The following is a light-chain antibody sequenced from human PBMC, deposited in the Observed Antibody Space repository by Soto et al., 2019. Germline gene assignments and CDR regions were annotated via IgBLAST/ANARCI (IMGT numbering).Light chain of an antibody. CDR1: QSISSS. CDR2: DAS. CDR3: QQRSDWAGI. J-gene: IGKJ2*01. V-gene: IGKV3-11*01. Sequence: EIVLTQSPATLSLSPGERATLSCRASQSISSSLAWYQQKPGQAPRLLIYDASDRAAGIPARFSGSGSGTDFTLTISSLEPEDFAVYYCQQRSDWAGIFGQGTKLELK.